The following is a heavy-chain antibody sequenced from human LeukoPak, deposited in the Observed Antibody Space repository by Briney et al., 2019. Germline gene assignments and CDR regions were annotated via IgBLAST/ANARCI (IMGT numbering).Heavy chain of an antibody. J-gene: IGHJ3*02. CDR1: GGSISSGDYY. CDR2: IYYSGST. Sequence: SETLSLTCTVSGGSISSGDYYWSWIRQPPGKGLEWIGYIYYSGSTYYNPSLKSRVTISVDTSKDQFSLKLSSVTAADTAVYYCARGDIVVVAAAADAFDIWGQGTMVTVSS. D-gene: IGHD2-2*01. CDR3: ARGDIVVVAAAADAFDI. V-gene: IGHV4-30-4*08.